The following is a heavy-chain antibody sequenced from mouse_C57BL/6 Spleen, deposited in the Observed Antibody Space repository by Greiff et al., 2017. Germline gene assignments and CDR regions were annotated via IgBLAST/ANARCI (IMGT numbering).Heavy chain of an antibody. V-gene: IGHV1-42*01. CDR3: AEGTYDGDY. J-gene: IGHJ2*01. CDR2: INPSSGGT. Sequence: VQLKQSGPELVKPGASVKISCKASGYSFTGYYMNWVKQSPEKSLEWIGEINPSSGGTTYNEKFKAKATLTVDKSSSTATMQLESLTSEDSAVYYCAEGTYDGDYWGQGTTLTVSS. CDR1: GYSFTGYY. D-gene: IGHD2-3*01.